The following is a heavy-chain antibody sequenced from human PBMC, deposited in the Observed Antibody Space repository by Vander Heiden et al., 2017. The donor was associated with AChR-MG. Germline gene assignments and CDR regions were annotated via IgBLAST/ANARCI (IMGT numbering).Heavy chain of an antibody. Sequence: QVQLQESGPGLVKPSETLSPTCTVSGGSISSYYWSWIRQPAGKGLEWIGRIYPSGSTNYTPSLKSRVTRSVDTSKNQFSLKLSSVTDADTAVYYWARWPYSNYEAYYYGMDVWGQGTTVTVSS. J-gene: IGHJ6*02. CDR3: ARWPYSNYEAYYYGMDV. V-gene: IGHV4-4*07. CDR1: GGSISSYY. D-gene: IGHD4-4*01. CDR2: IYPSGST.